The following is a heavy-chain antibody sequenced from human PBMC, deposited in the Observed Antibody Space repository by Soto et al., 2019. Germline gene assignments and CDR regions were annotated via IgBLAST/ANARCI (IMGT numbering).Heavy chain of an antibody. CDR2: ISSRSSTI. D-gene: IGHD2-8*01. V-gene: IGHV3-11*01. J-gene: IGHJ4*02. CDR3: ASGTNGAFFFY. Sequence: RGSLRLSCAASGFTFSDYYMSWIRQAPGKGLEWVSYISSRSSTIFYADSVKGRFTISRDNVKNSLYLQMNSLRAEDTAVYYCASGTNGAFFFYWGQGILVTVS. CDR1: GFTFSDYY.